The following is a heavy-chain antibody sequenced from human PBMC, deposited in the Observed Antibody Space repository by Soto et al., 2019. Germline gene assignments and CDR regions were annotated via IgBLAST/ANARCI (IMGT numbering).Heavy chain of an antibody. CDR1: GFTFSNYA. CDR3: AKKTDSSSPWGALDI. J-gene: IGHJ3*02. D-gene: IGHD6-6*01. V-gene: IGHV3-23*01. CDR2: ISGSGGST. Sequence: EVQLLESGGGLVQPGGSLRLSCAGSGFTFSNYAMTWVRQAPGQGLEWVSGISGSGGSTYYADSVKGRFTISRDSSENRLYLQMDSLRAEDTDLYYCAKKTDSSSPWGALDIWGQGTMVSVAS.